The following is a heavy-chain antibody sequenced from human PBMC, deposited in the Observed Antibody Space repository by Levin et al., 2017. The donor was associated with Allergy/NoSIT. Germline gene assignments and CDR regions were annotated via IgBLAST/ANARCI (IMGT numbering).Heavy chain of an antibody. CDR3: AREPLWKQLVGHFDY. J-gene: IGHJ4*02. D-gene: IGHD6-13*01. CDR2: IIPIFGTA. CDR1: GGTFSSYA. Sequence: GASVKVSCKASGGTFSSYAISWVRQAPGQGLEWMGGIIPIFGTANYAQKFQGRVTITADESTSTAYMELSSLRSEDTAVYYCAREPLWKQLVGHFDYWGQGTLVTVSS. V-gene: IGHV1-69*13.